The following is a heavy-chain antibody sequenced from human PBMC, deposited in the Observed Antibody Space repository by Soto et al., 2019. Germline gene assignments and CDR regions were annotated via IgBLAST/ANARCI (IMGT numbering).Heavy chain of an antibody. D-gene: IGHD4-17*01. Sequence: SVKVSCNASAGTFSSYSISWVRQAPGQGLEWMGGIIPIFGTANYAQKFQGRVTITADESTSTAYMELSSLRSEDTAVYYCARDYGGTVFDYWGQGTLVTVSS. V-gene: IGHV1-69*13. CDR3: ARDYGGTVFDY. CDR2: IIPIFGTA. J-gene: IGHJ4*02. CDR1: AGTFSSYS.